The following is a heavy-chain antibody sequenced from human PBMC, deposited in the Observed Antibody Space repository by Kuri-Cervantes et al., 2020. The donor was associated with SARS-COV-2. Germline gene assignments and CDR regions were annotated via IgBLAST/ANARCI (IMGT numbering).Heavy chain of an antibody. V-gene: IGHV1-69*13. D-gene: IGHD3-3*01. CDR2: IIPIFGTA. Sequence: VKVSCKASGGTFSSYAISWVRQAPGQGLEWMGGIIPIFGTANYAQRFQGRVTITADESTSTAYMELSSLRSEDTAVYYCAIGLEWLRTENYYYYYMDVWGKGTTVTVSS. CDR3: AIGLEWLRTENYYYYYMDV. CDR1: GGTFSSYA. J-gene: IGHJ6*03.